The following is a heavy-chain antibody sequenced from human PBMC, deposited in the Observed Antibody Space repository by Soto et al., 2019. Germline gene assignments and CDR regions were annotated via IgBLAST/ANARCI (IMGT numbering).Heavy chain of an antibody. V-gene: IGHV1-46*03. Sequence: QVQLVQSGAEVKKPGASLKVSCKASGYTFTSYYMHWVRQAPGQGLEWMGIINRSGGSTSYAQKFQGRVTMTRDTSTSTVYMGLSNLRSEDTAVYYCARGYDYLWGSFRYYFDYWGQGTLVTVSS. CDR3: ARGYDYLWGSFRYYFDY. CDR1: GYTFTSYY. J-gene: IGHJ4*02. D-gene: IGHD3-16*02. CDR2: INRSGGST.